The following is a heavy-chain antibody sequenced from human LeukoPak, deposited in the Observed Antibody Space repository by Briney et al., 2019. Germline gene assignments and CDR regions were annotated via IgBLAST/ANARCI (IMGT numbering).Heavy chain of an antibody. J-gene: IGHJ3*02. V-gene: IGHV4-34*01. CDR2: VNHGGST. Sequence: SETLSLTCSACGGSFGGYFWSWIRQPPGEGLEWIGEVNHGGSTNYNPSLKSRVTISVDTSKNQFSLKLSSVTAADTAVYYCARRRRIVGATPGAFDIWGQGTMVTVSS. D-gene: IGHD1-26*01. CDR3: ARRRRIVGATPGAFDI. CDR1: GGSFGGYF.